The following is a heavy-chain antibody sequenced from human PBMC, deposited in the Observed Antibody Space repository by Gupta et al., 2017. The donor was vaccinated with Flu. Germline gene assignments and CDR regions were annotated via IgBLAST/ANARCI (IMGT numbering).Heavy chain of an antibody. CDR1: GFTFSRYG. CDR3: ARDATPPDTYCGGDCYSYDAFDI. CDR2: IWYDGSNK. V-gene: IGHV3-33*01. Sequence: QVQLVESGGGVVQPGRSLRLSCAASGFTFSRYGMHWVRQAPGKGLEWVAVIWYDGSNKYYADSVKGRFTISRDNSKNTLYLQMNSLRAEDTAVYYCARDATPPDTYCGGDCYSYDAFDIWGQGTMVTVSS. D-gene: IGHD2-21*02. J-gene: IGHJ3*02.